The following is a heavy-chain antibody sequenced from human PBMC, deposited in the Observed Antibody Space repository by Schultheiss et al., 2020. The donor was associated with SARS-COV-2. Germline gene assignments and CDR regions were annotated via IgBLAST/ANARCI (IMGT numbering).Heavy chain of an antibody. Sequence: SQTLSLTCTVSGGSISSYYWSWIRQPAGKGLEWIGYIYYSGSTNYNPSLKSRVTISVDTSKNQFSLKLSSVTAADTAVYYCARAERQQLLMGAFDIWGQGTTVTVSS. V-gene: IGHV4-59*12. D-gene: IGHD6-13*01. CDR3: ARAERQQLLMGAFDI. J-gene: IGHJ3*02. CDR2: IYYSGST. CDR1: GGSISSYY.